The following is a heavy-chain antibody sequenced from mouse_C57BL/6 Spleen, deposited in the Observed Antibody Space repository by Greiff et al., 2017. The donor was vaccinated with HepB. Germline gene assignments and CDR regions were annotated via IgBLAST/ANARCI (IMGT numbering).Heavy chain of an antibody. CDR1: GYSFTDYK. CDR3: ARSGDGNLFFAY. V-gene: IGHV1-39*01. D-gene: IGHD2-3*01. Sequence: VQLKESGPELVKPGASVKISCKASGYSFTDYKMNWVKQSNGKSLEWIGVINPNYGTTSYNQKFKGKATLTVDQSSSTAYMQLNSLTSEDSAVYYCARSGDGNLFFAYWGQGTLVTVSA. J-gene: IGHJ3*01. CDR2: INPNYGTT.